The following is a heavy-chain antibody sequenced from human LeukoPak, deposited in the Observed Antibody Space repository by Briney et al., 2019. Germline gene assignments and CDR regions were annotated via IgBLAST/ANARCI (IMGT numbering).Heavy chain of an antibody. CDR2: IYSGSST. Sequence: PGGSLRLSCAASGFTVSSNYMSWVRQAPGKGLEWVSVIYSGSSTYYADSVKGRFTISRDNSKNTLYLQMNSLRAEDTAVYYCARGGYSSSWSGAFDIWGQGTMVTVSS. J-gene: IGHJ3*02. V-gene: IGHV3-66*01. CDR1: GFTVSSNY. CDR3: ARGGYSSSWSGAFDI. D-gene: IGHD6-13*01.